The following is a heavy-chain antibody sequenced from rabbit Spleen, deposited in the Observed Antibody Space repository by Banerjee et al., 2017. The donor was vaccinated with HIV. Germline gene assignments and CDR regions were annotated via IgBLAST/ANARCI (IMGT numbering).Heavy chain of an antibody. J-gene: IGHJ6*01. CDR2: IYSGDGST. D-gene: IGHD4-2*01. Sequence: MCWVRQAPGKGLEWIGCIYSGDGSTYYASWAKGRFTISRSTSLNTVTLQMTSLTAADTATHFCARGYGGAASVNYFYGMDLWGPGTLVTVS. CDR3: ARGYGGAASVNYFYGMDL. V-gene: IGHV1S47*01.